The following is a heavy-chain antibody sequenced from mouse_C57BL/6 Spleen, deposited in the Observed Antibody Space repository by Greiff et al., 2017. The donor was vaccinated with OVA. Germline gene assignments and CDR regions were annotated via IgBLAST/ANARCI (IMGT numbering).Heavy chain of an antibody. Sequence: EVKLMESGPGMVKPSQSLSLTCTVTGYSITSGYDWHWIRHFPGNKLEWMGYISYSGSTNYNPSLQSRIPITHDTSKNHFFLKLNSVSPEYSATYYCARRTSLVGPFVWGPGTLVTVSA. D-gene: IGHD1-1*01. J-gene: IGHJ3*01. CDR2: ISYSGST. V-gene: IGHV3-1*01. CDR3: ARRTSLVGPFV. CDR1: GYSITSGYD.